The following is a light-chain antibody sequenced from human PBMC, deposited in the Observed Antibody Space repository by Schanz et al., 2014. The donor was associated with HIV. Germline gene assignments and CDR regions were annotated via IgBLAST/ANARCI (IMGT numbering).Light chain of an antibody. CDR3: QQRSTWPYT. CDR1: QSVSSSY. V-gene: IGKV3D-20*02. CDR2: GAS. Sequence: EIVLTQSPGTLSLSPGERATLSCRASQSVSSSYLAWYQQKPGQAPRLLIYGASSRATGIPDRFSGSGSGTDFTLTISRLEPEDSAVYYCQQRSTWPYTFGQGTKLEIK. J-gene: IGKJ2*01.